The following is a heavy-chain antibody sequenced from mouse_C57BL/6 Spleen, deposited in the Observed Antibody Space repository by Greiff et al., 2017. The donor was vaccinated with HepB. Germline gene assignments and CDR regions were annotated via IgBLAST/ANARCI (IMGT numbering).Heavy chain of an antibody. J-gene: IGHJ4*01. D-gene: IGHD2-4*01. CDR3: ARFRYYDYDDGAMDY. CDR2: IYPGDGDT. CDR1: GYAFSSSW. Sequence: QVQLQQSGPELVKPGASVKISCKASGYAFSSSWMNWVKQRPGKGLEWIGRIYPGDGDTNYNGKFKGKATLTADKSSSTAYMQLSSLTSEDSAVYFCARFRYYDYDDGAMDYWGQGTSVTVSS. V-gene: IGHV1-82*01.